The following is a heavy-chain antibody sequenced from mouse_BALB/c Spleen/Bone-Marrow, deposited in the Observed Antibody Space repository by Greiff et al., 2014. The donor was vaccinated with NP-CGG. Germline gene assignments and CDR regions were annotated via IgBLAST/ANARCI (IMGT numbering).Heavy chain of an antibody. Sequence: VQLQQSGAELVRPGTSVKVSCKASGYAFTNYLIEWVKQRPGQGLEWIGVINPGSGGANYNEKFKGKATLTADKSSSTAYMQLSSLTSDDSAVYFCAREWTARAVDDWGQGTTLTVSS. D-gene: IGHD3-2*01. V-gene: IGHV1-54*01. CDR2: INPGSGGA. J-gene: IGHJ2*01. CDR1: GYAFTNYL. CDR3: AREWTARAVDD.